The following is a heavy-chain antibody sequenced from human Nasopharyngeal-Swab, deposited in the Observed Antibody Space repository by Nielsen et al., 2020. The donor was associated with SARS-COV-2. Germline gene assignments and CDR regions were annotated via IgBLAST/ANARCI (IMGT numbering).Heavy chain of an antibody. D-gene: IGHD2-15*01. Sequence: GGSLRLSCAASGFTFSSYGMHWARQAPGKGLEWVAVISYDGSNKYYADSVKGRFTISRDNSKNTLYLQMNSLRAEDTAVYYCAKLILYCSGGSCSFDYWGQGTLVTVSS. CDR1: GFTFSSYG. J-gene: IGHJ4*02. CDR2: ISYDGSNK. V-gene: IGHV3-30*18. CDR3: AKLILYCSGGSCSFDY.